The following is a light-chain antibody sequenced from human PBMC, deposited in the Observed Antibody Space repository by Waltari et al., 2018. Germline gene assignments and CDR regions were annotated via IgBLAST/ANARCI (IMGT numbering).Light chain of an antibody. J-gene: IGKJ2*01. CDR2: KVS. Sequence: DAVMTQSPLSLPVTLGQPASIPCRSSPSLVFTDGDTYLNWFQLRPGQSPRRLIYKVSDRDSGVPDRFSGSVSGTEFTLKISRVEAEDVGVYYCMQASHWPYTFGQGTKLEIK. CDR3: MQASHWPYT. CDR1: PSLVFTDGDTY. V-gene: IGKV2-30*01.